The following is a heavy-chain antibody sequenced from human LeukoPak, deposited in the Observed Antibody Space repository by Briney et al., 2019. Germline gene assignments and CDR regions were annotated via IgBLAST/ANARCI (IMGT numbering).Heavy chain of an antibody. CDR3: AKVRRYYDFWSGYSILSGYFDY. D-gene: IGHD3-3*01. J-gene: IGHJ4*02. CDR1: GFTFDDYA. CDR2: ISWNSGSI. V-gene: IGHV3-9*01. Sequence: GGSLRLSCSASGFTFDDYAMHWVRQAPGKGLEWVSGISWNSGSIVYADSVKGRFTISRDNAKNSLYLQMNSLRAEDTALYYCAKVRRYYDFWSGYSILSGYFDYWGQGTLVTVSS.